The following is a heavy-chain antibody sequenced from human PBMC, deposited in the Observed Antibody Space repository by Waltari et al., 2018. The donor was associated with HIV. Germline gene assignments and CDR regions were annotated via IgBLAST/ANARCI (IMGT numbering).Heavy chain of an antibody. CDR1: GASVHSNSAT. CDR2: TYYRSKWYN. Sequence: QIQLQQSGPGLVKPSQTLSLTCAIAGASVHSNSATWNWIRQSPSRGLEWLGRTYYRSKWYNDYAVSVKSRITINPDTSKNQFSLQLNSVTPEDTAVYYCARGKYYDFWSGYYDFDYWGQGTQVTVSS. CDR3: ARGKYYDFWSGYYDFDY. D-gene: IGHD3-3*01. J-gene: IGHJ4*02. V-gene: IGHV6-1*01.